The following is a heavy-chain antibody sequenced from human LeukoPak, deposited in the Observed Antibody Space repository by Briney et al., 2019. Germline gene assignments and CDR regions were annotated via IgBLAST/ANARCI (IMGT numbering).Heavy chain of an antibody. CDR3: ARSVPDYTRFDF. CDR2: ISGSGGST. V-gene: IGHV3-23*01. D-gene: IGHD4-11*01. Sequence: GGSLRLSCAASGLTFSSYAMSWVRQAPGKGLEWVSAISGSGGSTYYADSVKGRFTISRDNSKNTLYLQMNSLRAEDTAIYYCARSVPDYTRFDFWGQGALVTVSS. J-gene: IGHJ4*02. CDR1: GLTFSSYA.